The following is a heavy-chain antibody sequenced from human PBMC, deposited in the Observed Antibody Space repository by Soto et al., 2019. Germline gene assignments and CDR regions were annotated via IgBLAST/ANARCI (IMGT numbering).Heavy chain of an antibody. CDR2: IFVSSTTI. CDR1: GFTFSSYS. CDR3: ARDRDWAFDY. Sequence: PGGSLRLSCAVSGFTFSSYSMVWVRQAPGKGLEWISYIFVSSTTIYYADSVKGRFTVSRDNAQNSLFLLMNSLRAEDTAVYYCARDRDWAFDYWGRGSLVTVSS. D-gene: IGHD3-9*01. J-gene: IGHJ4*02. V-gene: IGHV3-48*04.